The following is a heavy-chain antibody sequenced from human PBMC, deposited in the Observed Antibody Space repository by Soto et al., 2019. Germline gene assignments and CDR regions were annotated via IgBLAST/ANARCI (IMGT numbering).Heavy chain of an antibody. J-gene: IGHJ2*01. CDR1: GGTFSSYA. Sequence: QVQLVQSGAEVKKPGSSVKVSCKASGGTFSSYAISWVRQAPGQGLEWMGGIIPIFGTANYAQKFQGRVTITADEATSTAYMELSSLRSEDTAVYYCARDPPLAARDWYFDLWGRGTLVTVSS. D-gene: IGHD6-6*01. V-gene: IGHV1-69*01. CDR3: ARDPPLAARDWYFDL. CDR2: IIPIFGTA.